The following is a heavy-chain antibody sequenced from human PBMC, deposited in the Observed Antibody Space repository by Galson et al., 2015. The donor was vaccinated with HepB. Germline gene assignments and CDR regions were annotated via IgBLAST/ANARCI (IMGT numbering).Heavy chain of an antibody. CDR3: ARDSYGMDV. Sequence: SLRLSCAASGFTFSTYSMHWVRQAPGKGLEWVAVISYDGSNKYYADSVKGRFTISRDDSKNTLYLQMNSLRTEDTAVYYCARDSYGMDVWGQGTTVTVS. CDR1: GFTFSTYS. CDR2: ISYDGSNK. J-gene: IGHJ6*02. V-gene: IGHV3-30*04.